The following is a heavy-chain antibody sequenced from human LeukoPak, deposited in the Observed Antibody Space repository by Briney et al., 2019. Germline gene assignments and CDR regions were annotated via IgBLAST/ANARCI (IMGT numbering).Heavy chain of an antibody. Sequence: GGSLRLSCAASGNSWMHWVRQAPGKGLAWVSHVNSDGSWTSHADSVKGRFTISKDNAKNTVYLQMNNLRTEDTAVYYCVSFYETNWGRGTLVTVSS. CDR1: GNSW. J-gene: IGHJ4*02. CDR3: VSFYETN. CDR2: VNSDGSWT. D-gene: IGHD2-2*01. V-gene: IGHV3-74*01.